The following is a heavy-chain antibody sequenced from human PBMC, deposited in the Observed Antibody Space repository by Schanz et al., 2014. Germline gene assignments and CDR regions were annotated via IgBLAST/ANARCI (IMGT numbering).Heavy chain of an antibody. CDR2: IIPILGIA. CDR1: GGTFSAYS. Sequence: QVQLVQSEAEVKKPGSSVKVSCKASGGTFSAYSLHWVRQAPGQGLEWMGRIIPILGIANYAQKFQGRVTMTRDVSSTTAFLELRSLRYDDTAVYYCARDHVATTDYDYFFYYLDVWATGITVIVSS. D-gene: IGHD1-1*01. CDR3: ARDHVATTDYDYFFYYLDV. J-gene: IGHJ6*03. V-gene: IGHV1-69*04.